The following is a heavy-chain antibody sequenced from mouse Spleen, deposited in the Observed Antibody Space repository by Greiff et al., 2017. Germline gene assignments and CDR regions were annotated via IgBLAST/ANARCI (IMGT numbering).Heavy chain of an antibody. V-gene: IGHV5-6*01. J-gene: IGHJ4*01. Sequence: EVKLVESGGDLVKPGGSLKLSCAASGFTFSSYGMSWVRQTPDKRLEWVATISSGGSYTYYPDSVKGRFTISRDNAKNTLYLQMSSLKSEDTAMYYCARGLLNAMDYWGQGTSVTVSS. CDR1: GFTFSSYG. D-gene: IGHD2-3*01. CDR2: ISSGGSYT. CDR3: ARGLLNAMDY.